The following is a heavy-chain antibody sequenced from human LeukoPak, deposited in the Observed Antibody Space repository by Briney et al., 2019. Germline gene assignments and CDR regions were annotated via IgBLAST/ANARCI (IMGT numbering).Heavy chain of an antibody. CDR3: ATRIVGATLIDY. J-gene: IGHJ4*02. V-gene: IGHV1-24*01. CDR2: FDPEDGET. CDR1: GYTLTELS. D-gene: IGHD1-26*01. Sequence: GASVKVSCKVSGYTLTELSMHWVRQAPGKGLEWMGGFDPEDGETIYAQKFQGRVTMTEDSSTDTAYMELSSLRSEDTAVYYCATRIVGATLIDYWGQGTLVTVSS.